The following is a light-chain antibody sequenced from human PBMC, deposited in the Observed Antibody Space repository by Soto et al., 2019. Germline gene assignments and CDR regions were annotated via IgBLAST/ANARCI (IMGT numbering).Light chain of an antibody. Sequence: QSALTQPVSVSGSPGQSITISCTGTSSDVGGYNYVSWYQQHPGKVPKLMIYDVNNRPSGVSNRFSGSRSGNTASLAISGLQAEDEADYYCSSYTSKNTLIFGGGTKLTVL. V-gene: IGLV2-14*03. CDR2: DVN. CDR1: SSDVGGYNY. CDR3: SSYTSKNTLI. J-gene: IGLJ2*01.